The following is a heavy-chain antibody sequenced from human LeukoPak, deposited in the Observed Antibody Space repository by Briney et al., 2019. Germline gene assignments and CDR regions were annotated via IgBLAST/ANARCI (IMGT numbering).Heavy chain of an antibody. CDR3: AKFKDIVVVPAAKYSYFDY. J-gene: IGHJ4*02. CDR1: GFTFSSYS. Sequence: GGSLRLSCAASGFTFSSYSVNWVRQAPGKGLEWVSYISSSSNTIYYADSVKGRFTISRDNSKNTLYLQMNSLRAEDTAVYYCAKFKDIVVVPAAKYSYFDYWGQGTLVTVSS. D-gene: IGHD2-2*01. V-gene: IGHV3-48*01. CDR2: ISSSSNTI.